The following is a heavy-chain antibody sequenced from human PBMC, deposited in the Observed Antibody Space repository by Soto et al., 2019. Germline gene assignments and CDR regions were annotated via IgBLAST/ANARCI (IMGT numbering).Heavy chain of an antibody. CDR3: ARGRGYAFTTEYFQH. V-gene: IGHV4-31*03. CDR2: IYYSGST. J-gene: IGHJ1*01. Sequence: SETLSLTCTVSGGSISSGGYYWSWIRQHPGKGLEWIGYIYYSGSTYYNPSLKSRVTISVDTSKNQFSLKLSSVTAADTAVYYCARGRGYAFTTEYFQHWGQGTLVTVSS. D-gene: IGHD2-8*01. CDR1: GGSISSGGYY.